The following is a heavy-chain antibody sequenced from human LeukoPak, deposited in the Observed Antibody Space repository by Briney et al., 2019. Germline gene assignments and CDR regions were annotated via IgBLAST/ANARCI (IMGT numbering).Heavy chain of an antibody. Sequence: SETLSPTCTVSGGSISSGGYYWSWIRQPPGKGLEWIGYIYHSGSTYYNPSLKSRVTISVDRSKNQFSLKLSSVTAADTAVYYCARVGASVALDYWGQGTLVTVSS. D-gene: IGHD2-15*01. V-gene: IGHV4-30-2*01. J-gene: IGHJ4*02. CDR1: GGSISSGGYY. CDR2: IYHSGST. CDR3: ARVGASVALDY.